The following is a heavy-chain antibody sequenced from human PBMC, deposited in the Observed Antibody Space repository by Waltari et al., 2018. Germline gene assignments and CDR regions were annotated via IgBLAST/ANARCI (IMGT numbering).Heavy chain of an antibody. Sequence: QVPLQESGPGLVKPSETLSLTCAVSGYSISSAYYWGWIRQPAGKGLEWIGSIYHSGSTYHNPALKRRVTISVDTSKNQFSLKLSFVTAADTAVYYCARDGLRTLTDFDYWGQGTLVTVSS. D-gene: IGHD7-27*01. CDR2: IYHSGST. V-gene: IGHV4-38-2*02. CDR1: GYSISSAYY. J-gene: IGHJ4*02. CDR3: ARDGLRTLTDFDY.